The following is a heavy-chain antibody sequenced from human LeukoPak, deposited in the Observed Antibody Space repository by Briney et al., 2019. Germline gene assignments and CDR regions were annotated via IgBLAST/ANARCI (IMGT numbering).Heavy chain of an antibody. Sequence: SETLSLTCTVSGYSISSGYYWGWIRQPPGKGLEWIGSIYHSGSTYYNPSLKSRVTISVDTSKKQFSLKLSSVTAADTAVYYCARGGKDDYSNPVKYWGQGTLVTVSS. CDR1: GYSISSGYY. CDR3: ARGGKDDYSNPVKY. D-gene: IGHD4-11*01. CDR2: IYHSGST. J-gene: IGHJ4*02. V-gene: IGHV4-38-2*02.